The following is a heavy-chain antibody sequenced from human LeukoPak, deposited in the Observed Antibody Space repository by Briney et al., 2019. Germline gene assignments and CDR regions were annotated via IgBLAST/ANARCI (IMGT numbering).Heavy chain of an antibody. CDR1: GGSTSGGNYY. CDR2: IFSSGNT. D-gene: IGHD3-3*01. Sequence: SETLSLTCIVSGGSTSGGNYYWGWIRRPPGKGLEWIGGIFSSGNTYYNPSLKSRITISIDTSKNHSSLKLSDVTAADTAVYYCARLGAGPTYYDFWSGYSSFYFDYWGQGTLVTVAS. V-gene: IGHV4-39*02. J-gene: IGHJ4*02. CDR3: ARLGAGPTYYDFWSGYSSFYFDY.